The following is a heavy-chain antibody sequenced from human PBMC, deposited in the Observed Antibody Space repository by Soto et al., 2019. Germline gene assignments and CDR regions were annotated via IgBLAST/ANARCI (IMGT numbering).Heavy chain of an antibody. V-gene: IGHV3-30*18. CDR2: ISYDGSNK. D-gene: IGHD3-3*01. CDR1: GFTFSAYW. CDR3: AKDPAPYYDFWSGSNTDGMDV. Sequence: GGSLRLSCAASGFTFSAYWMSWVRQAPGKGLEWVAVISYDGSNKYYADSVKGRFTISRDNSKNTLYLQMNSLRAEDTAVYYCAKDPAPYYDFWSGSNTDGMDVWGQGTTVTVSS. J-gene: IGHJ6*02.